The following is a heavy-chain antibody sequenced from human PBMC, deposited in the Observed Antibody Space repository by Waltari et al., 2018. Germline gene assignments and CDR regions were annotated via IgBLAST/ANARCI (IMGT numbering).Heavy chain of an antibody. CDR3: AKDVYYFDY. Sequence: EVQLVESGGGLVQPGGSLRLSCAGSGFTFSSSWMNWVRQAPGKGLEWVANIREDGNEKYYVDSVKGRFTISRDNAKNSRYLQMDSLRAEDTAVYYCAKDVYYFDYWGQGILVTVSS. CDR1: GFTFSSSW. J-gene: IGHJ4*02. CDR2: IREDGNEK. V-gene: IGHV3-7*01.